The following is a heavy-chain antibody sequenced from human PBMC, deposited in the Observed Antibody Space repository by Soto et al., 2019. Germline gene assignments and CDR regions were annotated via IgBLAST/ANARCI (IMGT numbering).Heavy chain of an antibody. CDR2: IYSGGST. J-gene: IGHJ5*02. CDR1: GFTVSSNY. Sequence: GGSLRLSCAASGFTVSSNYMSWVRQAPGKGLEWVSVIYSGGSTYYADSVKGRFTISRDNSKNTLYLQMNSLRAEDTAVYYCARDHAAVAGTGDWFDPWGQGTLVTVSS. CDR3: ARDHAAVAGTGDWFDP. V-gene: IGHV3-66*01. D-gene: IGHD6-19*01.